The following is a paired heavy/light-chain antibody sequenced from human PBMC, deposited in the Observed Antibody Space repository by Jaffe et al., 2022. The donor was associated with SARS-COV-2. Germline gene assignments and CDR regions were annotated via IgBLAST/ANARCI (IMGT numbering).Light chain of an antibody. CDR2: WAS. CDR1: QNVFYSSNNKNY. CDR3: QQYYTTPPT. J-gene: IGKJ3*01. V-gene: IGKV4-1*01. Sequence: DIVMTQSPDSLAVSLGERATINCKSSQNVFYSSNNKNYLAWYQQKPGQPPKLLIYWASTRESGVPDRFSGSGSGTDFTLTISSLQAEDVAVYYCQQYYTTPPTFGPGTRVDIK.
Heavy chain of an antibody. CDR2: INPNSGGT. CDR3: AREQTIRSRADFLRPDTFDY. J-gene: IGHJ4*02. V-gene: IGHV1-2*02. Sequence: QVQLVQSGAEVKKPGASVKVSCKASGYTFTGYYMHWVRQAPGQGLEWMGWINPNSGGTNYAQTFQGRVTMTRDTSISTTYMELSRLRSNDTAVYYCAREQTIRSRADFLRPDTFDYWGQGTLVTVSS. CDR1: GYTFTGYY. D-gene: IGHD1-26*01.